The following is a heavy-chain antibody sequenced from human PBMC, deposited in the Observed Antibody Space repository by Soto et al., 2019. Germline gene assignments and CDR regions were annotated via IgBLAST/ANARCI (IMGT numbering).Heavy chain of an antibody. D-gene: IGHD3-3*01. V-gene: IGHV1-3*01. CDR3: ARDHWDYDFWSGYFNWFDP. Sequence: APVKVSCKASGYTFTSYAMHWVRQAPGQRLEWMGWINAGNGNTKYSQKFQGRVTITRDTSASTAYMELSTLRSEDTAVYYCARDHWDYDFWSGYFNWFDPWGQGTLVTVSS. CDR1: GYTFTSYA. CDR2: INAGNGNT. J-gene: IGHJ5*02.